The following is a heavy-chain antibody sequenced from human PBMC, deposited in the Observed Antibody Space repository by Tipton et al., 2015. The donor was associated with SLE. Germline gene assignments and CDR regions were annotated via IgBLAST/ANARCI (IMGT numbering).Heavy chain of an antibody. J-gene: IGHJ6*03. CDR3: TREYPGYYYYLDA. CDR1: GSTFSSYG. Sequence: QLVQSGGGVVQPGRSLRLSCAASGSTFSSYGMHWVRQAPGKGLEWVSRINSDGSSTRYADSEKGRFTISRDNAKNTLYLQMNSLTAEDTAVYYCTREYPGYYYYLDAWGKGTPVTVSS. V-gene: IGHV3-74*01. CDR2: INSDGSST. D-gene: IGHD2-2*01.